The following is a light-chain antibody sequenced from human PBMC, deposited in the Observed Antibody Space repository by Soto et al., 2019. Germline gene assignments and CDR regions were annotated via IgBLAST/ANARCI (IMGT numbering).Light chain of an antibody. CDR3: QQSYSTLIS. J-gene: IGKJ5*01. CDR1: QSISSY. CDR2: GAS. V-gene: IGKV1-39*01. Sequence: DIQMTQSPSSLSASVGDRVTITCRASQSISSYLNWYQQKPGKAPKLLIYGASSLQSGVPSRFSGSASGTDLTLTISSLQPEDFATYYCQQSYSTLISFGQGTRLEIK.